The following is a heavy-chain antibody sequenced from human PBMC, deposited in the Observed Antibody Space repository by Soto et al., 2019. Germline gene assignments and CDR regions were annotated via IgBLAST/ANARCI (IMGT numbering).Heavy chain of an antibody. CDR1: GYTFTGYY. CDR3: ARPYSSSWYYYYYGMDV. D-gene: IGHD6-13*01. V-gene: IGHV1-2*02. CDR2: INPNSGGT. J-gene: IGHJ6*02. Sequence: ASVKGSCKASGYTFTGYYMHWVRQAPGQGLEWMGWINPNSGGTNYAQKFQGRVTMTRDTSISTAYMELSRLRSDDTAVYYCARPYSSSWYYYYYGMDVWGQGTTVTVSS.